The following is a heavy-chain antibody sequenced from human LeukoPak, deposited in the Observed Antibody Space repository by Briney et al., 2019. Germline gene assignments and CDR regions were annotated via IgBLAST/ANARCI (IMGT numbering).Heavy chain of an antibody. V-gene: IGHV3-21*04. CDR1: GFTFSSYS. D-gene: IGHD2-8*01. Sequence: GGSLRLSCAASGFTFSSYSMNWVRQAPGKGLEWVSSISSSSSYIYYADSVKGRFTISRDNAKNSLYLQMNSLRAEDMALYYCAKALRYCTNGVCPDAFDIWGQGTMVTVSS. J-gene: IGHJ3*02. CDR2: ISSSSSYI. CDR3: AKALRYCTNGVCPDAFDI.